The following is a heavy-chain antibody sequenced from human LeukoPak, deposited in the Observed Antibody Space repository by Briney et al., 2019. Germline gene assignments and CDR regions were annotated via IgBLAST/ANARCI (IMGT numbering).Heavy chain of an antibody. J-gene: IGHJ5*02. Sequence: SETLSLTCTVSGGSISSYYWSWIRQPAGKGLEWIGRIYTSGSTNYNPSLKSRVTMSVDTSKNQFSLKLSSVTAADTAVYYCARSPLRIAPLFGYSWFDPWGQGTLVTVSS. D-gene: IGHD6-13*01. CDR1: GGSISSYY. CDR2: IYTSGST. CDR3: ARSPLRIAPLFGYSWFDP. V-gene: IGHV4-4*07.